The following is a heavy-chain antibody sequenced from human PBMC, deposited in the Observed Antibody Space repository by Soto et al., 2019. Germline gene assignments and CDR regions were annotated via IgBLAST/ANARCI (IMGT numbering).Heavy chain of an antibody. V-gene: IGHV3-23*01. Sequence: EVQLLESGGGLVQPGGSLILSCAASGFTFSNYAMSWVRQAPGKGLEWVSAISGSGGSTYYADSVKGRFTISRDNSKNTLFLQMNRLRAEDTAVYYCAKDRYCSGGSCYAEWAFDIWGQGTMVTVSS. D-gene: IGHD2-15*01. J-gene: IGHJ3*02. CDR3: AKDRYCSGGSCYAEWAFDI. CDR1: GFTFSNYA. CDR2: ISGSGGST.